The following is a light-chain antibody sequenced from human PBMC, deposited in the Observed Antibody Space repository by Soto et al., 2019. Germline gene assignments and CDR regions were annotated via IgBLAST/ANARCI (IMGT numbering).Light chain of an antibody. J-gene: IGKJ2*01. V-gene: IGKV3-20*01. Sequence: EIVLTQSPVTLSLSPRESATLSCRASQSVSSSQVAWYQQKPGQAPRLLIYGASSRATGIPDRFSGVGSETDFTLSINRLEPEDFAVYYCPQYATSPHTFGQGTKLEIK. CDR1: QSVSSSQ. CDR3: PQYATSPHT. CDR2: GAS.